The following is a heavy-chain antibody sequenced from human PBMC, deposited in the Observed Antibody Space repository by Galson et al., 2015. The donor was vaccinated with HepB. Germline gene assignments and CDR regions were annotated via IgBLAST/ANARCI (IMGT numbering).Heavy chain of an antibody. J-gene: IGHJ4*02. V-gene: IGHV1-8*01. Sequence: SVKVSCKASGYTFTSYDINWVRQATGQGLEWMGWMNPNSGNTGYAQKFQGRVTMTRNTSISTAYMELSSLRSGDTAVYYCARLATIFGVVNHYRYWGQGTLVTVSS. D-gene: IGHD3-3*01. CDR1: GYTFTSYD. CDR2: MNPNSGNT. CDR3: ARLATIFGVVNHYRY.